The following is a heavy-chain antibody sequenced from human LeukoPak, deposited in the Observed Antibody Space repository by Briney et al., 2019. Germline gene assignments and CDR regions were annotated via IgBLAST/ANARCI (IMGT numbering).Heavy chain of an antibody. J-gene: IGHJ4*02. CDR2: IKSKVHGGTL. V-gene: IGHV3-15*01. CDR3: ATDRDATHLNY. CDR1: GFTFSDAW. Sequence: PGGSLRLSCAASGFTFSDAWMNWLRQAPGKGLEWVGRIKSKVHGGTLEYAAPVKGRFTISRDDSENTLHLQMSSLTTEDTAVYYCATDRDATHLNYWGQGTLVTVSS. D-gene: IGHD5-24*01.